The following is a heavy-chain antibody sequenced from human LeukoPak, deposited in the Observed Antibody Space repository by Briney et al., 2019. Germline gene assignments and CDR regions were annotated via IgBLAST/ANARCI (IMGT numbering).Heavy chain of an antibody. V-gene: IGHV4-59*12. J-gene: IGHJ6*02. CDR2: IYYSGST. D-gene: IGHD3-3*01. CDR1: GGSFSGYY. CDR3: ARAPRFLELKIYYYYGMDV. Sequence: PSETLSLTCAVYGGSFSGYYWSWIRQPPGKGLEWIGYIYYSGSTNYNPSLKSRVTISVDTSKNQFSLKLSSVTAADTAVYYCARAPRFLELKIYYYYGMDVWGQGTTVTVSS.